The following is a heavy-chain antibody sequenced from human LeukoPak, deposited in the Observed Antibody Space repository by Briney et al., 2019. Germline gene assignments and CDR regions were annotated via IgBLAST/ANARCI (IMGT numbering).Heavy chain of an antibody. D-gene: IGHD2-2*01. Sequence: SQTLSLTCAISGDSVSSNSAAWNWIRQSPSRGLEWLGRTYCRSKWYNDYAVSVKSRITINPDTSKNQFSLQLNSVTPEDTAVYYCARTPAGCSSTSCYGNWFDPWGQGTLVTVSS. J-gene: IGHJ5*02. CDR1: GDSVSSNSAA. CDR2: TYCRSKWYN. CDR3: ARTPAGCSSTSCYGNWFDP. V-gene: IGHV6-1*01.